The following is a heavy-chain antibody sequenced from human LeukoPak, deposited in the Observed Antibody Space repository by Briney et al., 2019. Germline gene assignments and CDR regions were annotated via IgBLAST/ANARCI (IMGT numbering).Heavy chain of an antibody. D-gene: IGHD3-22*01. Sequence: PSETLSLTCTVSGGSISSSSYYWGWIRQPPGKGLEWIGSIYHSGSTYYNPSLKSRVTISVDTSKNQFSLKLSSVTAADTAVYYCARSYDSSGYYYFDYWGQGTLVTVSS. CDR1: GGSISSSSYY. J-gene: IGHJ4*02. V-gene: IGHV4-39*07. CDR3: ARSYDSSGYYYFDY. CDR2: IYHSGST.